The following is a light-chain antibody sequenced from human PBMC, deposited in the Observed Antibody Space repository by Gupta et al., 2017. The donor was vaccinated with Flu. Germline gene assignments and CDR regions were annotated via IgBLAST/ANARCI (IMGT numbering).Light chain of an antibody. CDR3: QKYDDWPPIT. Sequence: EIVMTQSPDTLSVSPGERATLSCSASQSVSSNLAWYQHKPGLAPRLLIYGASTRATGIADRFSGSGSGTEFTLTISSLQSEDFAFYYCQKYDDWPPITFGQGTRLKIK. CDR2: GAS. J-gene: IGKJ5*01. V-gene: IGKV3-15*01. CDR1: QSVSSN.